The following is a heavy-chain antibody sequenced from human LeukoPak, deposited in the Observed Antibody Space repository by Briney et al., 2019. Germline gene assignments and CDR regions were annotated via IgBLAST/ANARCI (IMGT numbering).Heavy chain of an antibody. V-gene: IGHV4-59*01. CDR3: ARGGWDIVVVPAPYYYYMDV. J-gene: IGHJ6*03. CDR1: GGSISNYY. D-gene: IGHD2-2*01. Sequence: SETLSLTCTVSGGSISNYYWSWIRQPPGKGLEWIGYIYYSGSTNYNPSLKSRVTISVDTSKNQFSLKLSSVTAADTAVYYCARGGWDIVVVPAPYYYYMDVWGKGTTVTVSS. CDR2: IYYSGST.